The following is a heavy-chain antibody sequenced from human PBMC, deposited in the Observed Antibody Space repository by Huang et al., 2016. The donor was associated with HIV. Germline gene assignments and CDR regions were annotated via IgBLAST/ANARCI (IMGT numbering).Heavy chain of an antibody. D-gene: IGHD3-16*02. CDR2: ISYDGSNK. Sequence: QVQLVESGGGVVQPGRSLRLSCAASGFTFRSYAMDWVCQVPGKGLEGLAVISYDGSNKDYADSVKGRFTIARDKSKNTMYLQMNSLRAEDTAVYYCARDAYYDYVWGSYRKYYYYYMDVWGKGTTVTVSS. CDR1: GFTFRSYA. V-gene: IGHV3-30-3*01. CDR3: ARDAYYDYVWGSYRKYYYYYMDV. J-gene: IGHJ6*03.